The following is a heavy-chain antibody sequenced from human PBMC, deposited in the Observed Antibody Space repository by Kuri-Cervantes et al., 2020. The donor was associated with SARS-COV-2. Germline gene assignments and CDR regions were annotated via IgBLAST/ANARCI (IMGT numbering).Heavy chain of an antibody. Sequence: GESLKISCAASGFTFSSYEMNWVRQAPGKGLEWVSYISSSGNTIYYADSVKGRFTISRDNAKNMLFLQMNSLRAKDTAVYYCVRDGDHWNFDYWGQGTLVTVSS. CDR2: ISSSGNTI. D-gene: IGHD1-1*01. V-gene: IGHV3-48*03. CDR3: VRDGDHWNFDY. J-gene: IGHJ4*02. CDR1: GFTFSSYE.